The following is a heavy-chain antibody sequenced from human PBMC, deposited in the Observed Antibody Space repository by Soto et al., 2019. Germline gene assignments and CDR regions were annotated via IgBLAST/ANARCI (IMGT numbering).Heavy chain of an antibody. CDR2: INPNSGGT. D-gene: IGHD2-2*01. CDR1: GYTFTGYY. CDR3: ARDIVVVPAAPLGAGY. V-gene: IGHV1-2*02. Sequence: GASVKVSCKASGYTFTGYYMHWVRQAPGQGLEWMGWINPNSGGTNYAQKFQGRVTMTRDTSISTAYMELSRLRSDDTAVYYCARDIVVVPAAPLGAGYWGQGTLVTVSS. J-gene: IGHJ4*02.